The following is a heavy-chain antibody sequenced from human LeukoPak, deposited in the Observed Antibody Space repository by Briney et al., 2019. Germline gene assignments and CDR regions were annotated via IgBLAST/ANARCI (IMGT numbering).Heavy chain of an antibody. V-gene: IGHV3-23*01. J-gene: IGHJ3*02. Sequence: GGSLRLSCAASGFTFSSYTMSWVRQAPGKGLEWLSGISGSGSSTYYADSVKGRFTISRDNSQNTLNLQMNSLRAEDTAVYYCARAEVIAAAQTLGVHAFDIWGQGTMVTVSS. CDR2: ISGSGSST. CDR3: ARAEVIAAAQTLGVHAFDI. D-gene: IGHD6-13*01. CDR1: GFTFSSYT.